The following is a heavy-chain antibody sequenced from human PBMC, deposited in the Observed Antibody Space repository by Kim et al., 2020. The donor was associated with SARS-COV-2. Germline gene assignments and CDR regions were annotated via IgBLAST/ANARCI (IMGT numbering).Heavy chain of an antibody. V-gene: IGHV4-61*01. D-gene: IGHD6-6*01. CDR1: GGSVSSGSYY. CDR2: IYYSGST. Sequence: SETLSLTCTVSGGSVSSGSYYWSWIRQPPGKGLEWIGYIYYSGSTNYNPSLKSRVTISVDTSKNQFSLKLSSVTAADTAVYYCARLNHIAARPIYFDYWGQGTLVTVSS. J-gene: IGHJ4*02. CDR3: ARLNHIAARPIYFDY.